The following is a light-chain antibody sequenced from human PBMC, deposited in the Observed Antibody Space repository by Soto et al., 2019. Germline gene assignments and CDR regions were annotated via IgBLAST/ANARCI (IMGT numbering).Light chain of an antibody. CDR2: SAS. Sequence: EVVMTQSPATLSVSPGDRAILSCRASQSVRNNVVWYQQRPGQAPRLLMYSASTRATGIPARFSGSGSGTEFPLTITNLPSDDFAIYYCQHYSNWPAITFGGGTRVEIK. CDR1: QSVRNN. J-gene: IGKJ4*01. CDR3: QHYSNWPAIT. V-gene: IGKV3-15*01.